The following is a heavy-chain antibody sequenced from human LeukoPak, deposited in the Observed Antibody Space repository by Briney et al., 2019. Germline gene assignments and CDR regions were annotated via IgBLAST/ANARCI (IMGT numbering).Heavy chain of an antibody. CDR1: GFTFSTYW. D-gene: IGHD3-3*01. CDR3: ARGRNTDFWSGYYTNYFDY. CDR2: TKQDGSEK. V-gene: IGHV3-7*01. Sequence: PGGSLRLSCAASGFTFSTYWMSWVRQAPGKGLEWVANTKQDGSEKYYVDSVKGRFTISRDNAKKSLYLQMNSLRAEDTAVYYCARGRNTDFWSGYYTNYFDYWGQGTLVTVSS. J-gene: IGHJ4*02.